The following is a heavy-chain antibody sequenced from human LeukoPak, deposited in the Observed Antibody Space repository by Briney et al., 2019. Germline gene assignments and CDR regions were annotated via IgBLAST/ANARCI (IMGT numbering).Heavy chain of an antibody. J-gene: IGHJ4*02. CDR1: GGSISSYY. CDR2: IYYSGST. V-gene: IGHV4-59*01. D-gene: IGHD4-11*01. CDR3: ARDKGLDSNYGYFDY. Sequence: SETLSLTCTVSGGSISSYYWSWIRQPPGKGLEWIGYIYYSGSTNYNPSLKSRVTISVDTSKNQFSLKLSSVTAADTAVYYCARDKGLDSNYGYFDYWGQGTLVTVSS.